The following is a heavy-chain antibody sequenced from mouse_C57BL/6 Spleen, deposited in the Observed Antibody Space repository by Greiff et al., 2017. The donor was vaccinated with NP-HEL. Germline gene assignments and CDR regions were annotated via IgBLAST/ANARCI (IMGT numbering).Heavy chain of an antibody. Sequence: VQLQQSGPELVKPGASVKISCKASGYSFTGYYMNWVKQSPEKSLEWIGEINPSTGGTTYNQKFKAKATLTVDKSSSTAYMQLKSLTSEDSAVYYCASSYYGNYDYWGQGTTLTVSS. J-gene: IGHJ2*01. CDR2: INPSTGGT. D-gene: IGHD2-10*01. CDR1: GYSFTGYY. V-gene: IGHV1-42*01. CDR3: ASSYYGNYDY.